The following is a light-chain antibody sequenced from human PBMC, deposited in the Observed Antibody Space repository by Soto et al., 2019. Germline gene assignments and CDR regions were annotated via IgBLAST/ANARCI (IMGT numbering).Light chain of an antibody. Sequence: EIVMTQSPATLSVSPGERATLSCRASQSVSSNLAWYQRKPGQAPRLLVYGASTRATGIPARFSGSGSGTEFTLTIRSLPSEDFAVYYCQQYNNWPPTFGQGTTVDIK. CDR1: QSVSSN. J-gene: IGKJ1*01. CDR2: GAS. V-gene: IGKV3-15*01. CDR3: QQYNNWPPT.